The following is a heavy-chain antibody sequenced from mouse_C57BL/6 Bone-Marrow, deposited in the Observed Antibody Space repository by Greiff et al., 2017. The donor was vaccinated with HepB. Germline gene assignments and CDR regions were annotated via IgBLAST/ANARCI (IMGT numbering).Heavy chain of an antibody. V-gene: IGHV1-58*01. D-gene: IGHD2-5*01. CDR3: ASYYSNFRGYFDV. CDR2: IYIGNGYT. CDR1: GYTFTSYG. J-gene: IGHJ1*03. Sequence: VESGAELKMSCKTSGYTFTSYGINWVKQRPGQGLEWIGYIYIGNGYTEYNEKFKGKATLPSDTSSSTAYMQLSSLTSEDSAIYFCASYYSNFRGYFDVWGTGTTVTVSS.